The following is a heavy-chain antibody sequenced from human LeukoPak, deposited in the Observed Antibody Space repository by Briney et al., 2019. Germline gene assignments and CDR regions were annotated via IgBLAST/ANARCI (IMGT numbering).Heavy chain of an antibody. CDR2: ISGSGSST. D-gene: IGHD2-21*01. Sequence: GGSLRLSCAASGFTFDDYGMSWVRQAPGKGLEWVSAISGSGSSTYYADSVKGRFTISRDNSKNTLHLQMNSLRAEDTAVYYCAKDPFAIEAADYWGQGTLVTVSS. V-gene: IGHV3-23*01. J-gene: IGHJ4*02. CDR3: AKDPFAIEAADY. CDR1: GFTFDDYG.